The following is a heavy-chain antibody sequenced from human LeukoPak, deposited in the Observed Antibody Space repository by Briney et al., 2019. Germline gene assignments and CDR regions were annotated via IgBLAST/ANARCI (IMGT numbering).Heavy chain of an antibody. CDR2: IYTSGST. D-gene: IGHD1-26*01. V-gene: IGHV4-61*02. J-gene: IGHJ6*03. CDR3: ARVKISGSYPLTYMDV. CDR1: GGSISSGSYY. Sequence: PSETLSLTCTVSGGSISSGSYYWSWIRQPAGKGLEWIGRIYTSGSTNYNPSPKSRVTISVDTSKNQFSLKLSSVTAADTAVYYCARVKISGSYPLTYMDVWGKGTTVTVSS.